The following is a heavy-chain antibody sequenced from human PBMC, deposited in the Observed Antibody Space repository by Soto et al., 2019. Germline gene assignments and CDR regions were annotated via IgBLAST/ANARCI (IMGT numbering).Heavy chain of an antibody. V-gene: IGHV1-69*01. CDR2: IIPIFGTA. J-gene: IGHJ4*02. Sequence: QVPLVQSGAEVKKPGSSVKVSCKASGGTFSSYAISWVRQAPGQGLEWMGGIIPIFGTANYAQKFQGRVTITADESTSTAYMELSSLRSEDTAVYYCARDRDYYDRQWVLIHWGQGTLVTVSS. CDR3: ARDRDYYDRQWVLIH. CDR1: GGTFSSYA. D-gene: IGHD3-22*01.